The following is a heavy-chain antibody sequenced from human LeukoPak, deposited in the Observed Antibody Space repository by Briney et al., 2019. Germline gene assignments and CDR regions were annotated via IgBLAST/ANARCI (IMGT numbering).Heavy chain of an antibody. CDR2: ISYDGSNK. D-gene: IGHD3-3*01. CDR3: AKPYDFWSGYYCDY. Sequence: GGSLRLSCAASGFTFSSYGMHWVRQAPGKGLEWVAVISYDGSNKYYADSVKGRFTIPRDNSKNTLYLQMNSLRAEDTAVYYCAKPYDFWSGYYCDYWGQGTLVTVSS. V-gene: IGHV3-30*18. CDR1: GFTFSSYG. J-gene: IGHJ4*02.